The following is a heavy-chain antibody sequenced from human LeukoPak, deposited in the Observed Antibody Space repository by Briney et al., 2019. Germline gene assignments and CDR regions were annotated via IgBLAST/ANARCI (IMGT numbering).Heavy chain of an antibody. CDR3: ARDQVVVVGAKFDP. Sequence: ASVTVSFTASGYTFTSYGISWVRQAPGQGLEWMGWISAYNGNTNYAQKLQGRVTMTTDTSTRTVYMELRSLRSDDTAVYYCARDQVVVVGAKFDPWGQGTLVTVSS. CDR1: GYTFTSYG. D-gene: IGHD2-15*01. V-gene: IGHV1-18*01. J-gene: IGHJ5*02. CDR2: ISAYNGNT.